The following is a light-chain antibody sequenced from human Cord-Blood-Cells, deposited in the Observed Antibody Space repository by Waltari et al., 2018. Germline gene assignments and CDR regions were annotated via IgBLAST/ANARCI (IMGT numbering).Light chain of an antibody. J-gene: IGLJ3*02. CDR1: SSAVGSYNR. V-gene: IGLV2-23*01. CDR2: EGS. CDR3: CSYAGSSTLL. Sequence: QTALTQPASVSGSPGQPITISGTGTSSAVGSYNRVSWYQQHPGKAPILMIYEGSKRPSGVSNRFSGSKSGNTASLSSSGLQAADEADYYCCSYAGSSTLLFGGGTKLTVL.